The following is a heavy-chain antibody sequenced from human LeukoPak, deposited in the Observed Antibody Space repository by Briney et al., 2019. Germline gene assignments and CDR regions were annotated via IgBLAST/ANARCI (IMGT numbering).Heavy chain of an antibody. CDR1: GFTFSSYS. V-gene: IGHV3-21*01. CDR2: ISSSSSYI. Sequence: GGSLRLSCAASGFTFSSYSMNWVRQAPGKGLEWVSSISSSSSYIYYADSVKGRFAISRDNAKNSLYLQMNSLRAEDTAVYYCARDPHCSSTSCFPTYYYYYYMDVWGKGTTVTVSS. D-gene: IGHD2-2*01. J-gene: IGHJ6*03. CDR3: ARDPHCSSTSCFPTYYYYYYMDV.